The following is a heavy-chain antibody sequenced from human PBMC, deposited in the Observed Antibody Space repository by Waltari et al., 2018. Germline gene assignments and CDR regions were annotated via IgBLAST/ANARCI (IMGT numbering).Heavy chain of an antibody. Sequence: QVQLVQSGAEVKKPGASVKVSCKASGYTFTSYAMHWVRQAPGQRLEWMGWINAGNGNTKYSQKFQGRVTITRDTSASTAYMELSSLRSEDTAVYYCARDIGYCSGGSCYEGSHFDYWGQGTLVTVSS. CDR2: INAGNGNT. CDR1: GYTFTSYA. J-gene: IGHJ4*02. V-gene: IGHV1-3*01. CDR3: ARDIGYCSGGSCYEGSHFDY. D-gene: IGHD2-15*01.